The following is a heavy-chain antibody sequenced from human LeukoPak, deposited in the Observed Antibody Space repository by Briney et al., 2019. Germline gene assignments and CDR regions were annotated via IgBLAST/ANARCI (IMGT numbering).Heavy chain of an antibody. CDR3: ARDLMVATRHNWFDP. V-gene: IGHV1-69*04. CDR1: GGTFSSYT. CDR2: IIPILGIA. Sequence: SVKVSCKASGGTFSSYTISWVRQAPGLGLEWMGRIIPILGIANYAQKFQGRVTITADKSTSTAYMELSSLRSEDTAVYYCARDLMVATRHNWFDPWGQGTLVTVSS. D-gene: IGHD5-12*01. J-gene: IGHJ5*02.